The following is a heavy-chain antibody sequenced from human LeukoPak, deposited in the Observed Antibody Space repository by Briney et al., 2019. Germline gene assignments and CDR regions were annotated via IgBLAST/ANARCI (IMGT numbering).Heavy chain of an antibody. J-gene: IGHJ3*02. D-gene: IGHD3-16*01. CDR3: ARGHITGAFDI. CDR2: IYHSGST. V-gene: IGHV4-30-2*01. CDR1: GGSISSGGYS. Sequence: PSETLSLTCTVSGGSISSGGYSWSWIRQPPGKGLEWIGYIYHSGSTYYNPSLKSRVTISVDRSKNQFSLKLGSVTAADTAVYYCARGHITGAFDIWGQGTMVTVSS.